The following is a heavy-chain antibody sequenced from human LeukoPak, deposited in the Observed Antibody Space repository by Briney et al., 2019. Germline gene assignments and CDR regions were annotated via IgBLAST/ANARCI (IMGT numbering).Heavy chain of an antibody. D-gene: IGHD3-22*01. CDR3: ARLPHYYDSSGYYLDY. J-gene: IGHJ4*02. Sequence: GESLKISCKGSGYSFTSYWIGWVRQMPGKGLEWMGIIYPGDSDTRHSPSFQGQVTISADKSISTAYLQWSSLKASDTAMYYCARLPHYYDSSGYYLDYWGQGTLVTVSS. CDR1: GYSFTSYW. CDR2: IYPGDSDT. V-gene: IGHV5-51*01.